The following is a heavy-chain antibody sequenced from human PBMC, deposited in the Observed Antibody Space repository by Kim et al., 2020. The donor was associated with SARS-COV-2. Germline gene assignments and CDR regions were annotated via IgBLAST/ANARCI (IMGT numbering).Heavy chain of an antibody. J-gene: IGHJ4*02. CDR2: IYYSGST. Sequence: SETLSLTCTVSGGSISSYYWSWIRQPPGKGLEWIGYIYYSGSTNYNPSLKSRVTISVDTSKNQFSLKLSSVTAADTAVYYCARERYYGSGLNWGQGTLVTVSS. V-gene: IGHV4-59*01. D-gene: IGHD3-10*01. CDR1: GGSISSYY. CDR3: ARERYYGSGLN.